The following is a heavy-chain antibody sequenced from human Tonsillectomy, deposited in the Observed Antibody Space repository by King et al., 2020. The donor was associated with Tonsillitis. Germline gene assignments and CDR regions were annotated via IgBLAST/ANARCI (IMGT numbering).Heavy chain of an antibody. CDR2: IKKISEGATT. J-gene: IGHJ4*02. CDR3: AAAITYGADPDF. V-gene: IGHV3-15*01. D-gene: IGHD3-16*01. Sequence: VQLVGSGGGLVKPGGSLRLSCAASGCTFSGAWMNWVRQAPGKGLEGVGRIKKISEGATTDYAAPVKGRFTISRDDSRNTLYLQMNSLKTEDTGVYYCAAAITYGADPDFWGQGTLVTVSS. CDR1: GCTFSGAW.